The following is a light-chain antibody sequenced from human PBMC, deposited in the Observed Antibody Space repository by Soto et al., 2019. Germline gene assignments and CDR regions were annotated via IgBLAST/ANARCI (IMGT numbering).Light chain of an antibody. CDR2: EVS. Sequence: QSALTQPPSASGSPGQSVTISCTGTSSDVGGYNYVSWYQQHPGKAPKLMIFEVSWRPSGVPDRFSGSKSGNTASLTVSGLQAEDEADYYCSSYAGSNNFVIFGGGTKLTVL. J-gene: IGLJ2*01. CDR1: SSDVGGYNY. CDR3: SSYAGSNNFVI. V-gene: IGLV2-8*01.